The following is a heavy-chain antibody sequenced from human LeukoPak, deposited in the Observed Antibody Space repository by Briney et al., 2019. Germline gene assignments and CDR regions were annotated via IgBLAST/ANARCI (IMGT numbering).Heavy chain of an antibody. CDR1: GGSISSSSYY. J-gene: IGHJ4*02. CDR2: IYYSGST. CDR3: TSEAYYFDY. Sequence: PSETLSLTCTVSGGSISSSSYYWGWIRQPPGKGLEWIGSIYYSGSTYYNPSLKSQVTISVDTSKNQFSLKLSSVTAADTAVYYCTSEAYYFDYWGQGTLVTVSS. V-gene: IGHV4-39*01.